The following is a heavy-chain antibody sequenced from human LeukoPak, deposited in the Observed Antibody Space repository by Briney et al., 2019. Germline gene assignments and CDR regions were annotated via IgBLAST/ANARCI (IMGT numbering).Heavy chain of an antibody. D-gene: IGHD3-22*01. CDR2: ISGSGGST. CDR1: GFTFSSYS. J-gene: IGHJ4*02. Sequence: QAGGSLRLSCVASGFTFSSYSMNWVRQAPGKGLEWVSAISGSGGSTYYADSVKGRFTISRDNSKNTLYLQMNSLRAEDTAVYYCAKVPYYYDSSGYFSWGQGTLVTVSS. CDR3: AKVPYYYDSSGYFS. V-gene: IGHV3-23*01.